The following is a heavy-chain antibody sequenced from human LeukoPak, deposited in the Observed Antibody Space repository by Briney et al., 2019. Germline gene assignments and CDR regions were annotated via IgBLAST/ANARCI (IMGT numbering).Heavy chain of an antibody. CDR2: IHPGDSDT. CDR3: ARRFSSGWYYFDY. V-gene: IGHV5-51*01. J-gene: IGHJ4*02. Sequence: GESLKISCKASGYSFTNYWIGWVRQMPGKGLEWMGIIHPGDSDTTYSPSFQGQVTISADKSISTAYPQWSSLKASDTGIFYCARRFSSGWYYFDYWGQGTLVTVSS. CDR1: GYSFTNYW. D-gene: IGHD6-19*01.